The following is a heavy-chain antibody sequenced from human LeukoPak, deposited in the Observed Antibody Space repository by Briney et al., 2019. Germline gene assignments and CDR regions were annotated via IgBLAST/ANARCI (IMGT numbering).Heavy chain of an antibody. J-gene: IGHJ5*02. CDR2: INPSGGST. V-gene: IGHV1-46*01. Sequence: ASVKVSCKASGYTFTCYYMHWVRQAPGQGLEWMGIINPSGGSTSYAQKFQGRVTMTRDTSTSTVYMELSSLRSEDTAVYYCAREGGIAAAGTMVNWFDPWGQGTLVTVPS. CDR3: AREGGIAAAGTMVNWFDP. CDR1: GYTFTCYY. D-gene: IGHD6-13*01.